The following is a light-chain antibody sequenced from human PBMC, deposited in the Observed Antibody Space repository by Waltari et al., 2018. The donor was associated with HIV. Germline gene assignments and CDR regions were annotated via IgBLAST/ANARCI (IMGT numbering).Light chain of an antibody. CDR3: ASVTSNNILL. CDR2: EAT. V-gene: IGLV2-14*01. J-gene: IGLJ3*02. CDR1: TSYKY. Sequence: QSALTQPASVSGSPGQSITIACTGTTSYKYTSWYQRRPGDVPRLIFFEATNRPPWLPSRFSAAKSANTASLTISGLHTDDEADYFCASVTSNNILLFGGGTRLTVL.